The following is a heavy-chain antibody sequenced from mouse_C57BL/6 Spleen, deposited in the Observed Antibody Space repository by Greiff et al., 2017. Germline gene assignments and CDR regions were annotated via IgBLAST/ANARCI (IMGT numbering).Heavy chain of an antibody. V-gene: IGHV1-53*01. Sequence: QVQLQQPGTELVKPGASVKLSCKASGYTFTSYWMHWVKQRPGQGLEWIGYINPSNGGTNYNEKFKSKATLPVDTSSSTAYLQLSSLTSEDSEVYYCAKKSLYSTLYYWGQGTTLTVSS. J-gene: IGHJ2*01. CDR2: INPSNGGT. D-gene: IGHD2-5*01. CDR1: GYTFTSYW. CDR3: AKKSLYSTLYY.